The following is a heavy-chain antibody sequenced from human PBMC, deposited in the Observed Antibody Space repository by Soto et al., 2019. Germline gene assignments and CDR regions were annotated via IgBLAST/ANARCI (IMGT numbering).Heavy chain of an antibody. CDR2: MYHSGST. D-gene: IGHD3-10*01. CDR3: ARHNYGSGRTYFDY. V-gene: IGHV4-30-2*01. J-gene: IGHJ4*02. Sequence: TLPITYDVPGGSISSCGYSSNRIRKPPGKGLEWIGYMYHSGSTYYNPSLKGRVTISIDRSKNQFSLKLNSMTAADTAVYYCARHNYGSGRTYFDYWGQGTWSPSPQ. CDR1: GGSISSCGYS.